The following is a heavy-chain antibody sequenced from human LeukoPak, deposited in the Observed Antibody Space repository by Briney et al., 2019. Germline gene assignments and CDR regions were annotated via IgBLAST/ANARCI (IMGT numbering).Heavy chain of an antibody. Sequence: PGGSLRLSCAASGFSFSTYGMNWVRQAPGKGLEWVSYISRSSRTIYYADSVKGRFTISRDNAKNSLYLQMNSLRDEDTAVYYCARDDHDSSGYYGYYFDYWGQGTLVTVSS. CDR2: ISRSSRTI. J-gene: IGHJ4*02. CDR3: ARDDHDSSGYYGYYFDY. V-gene: IGHV3-48*02. D-gene: IGHD3-22*01. CDR1: GFSFSTYG.